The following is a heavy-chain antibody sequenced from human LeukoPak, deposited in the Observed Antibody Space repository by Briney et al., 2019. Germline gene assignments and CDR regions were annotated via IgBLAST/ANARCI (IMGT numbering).Heavy chain of an antibody. CDR1: GYTFTSYD. Sequence: ASVKVSCKASGYTFTSYDINWVRQATGQGLEWMGWMNPNSGNTGYAQKFQGGVTITRNTSISTAYMELSSLRSEDTAVYYCARGYYYDSSGYYYVFFGSANYWFDPWGQGTLVTVSS. V-gene: IGHV1-8*03. J-gene: IGHJ5*02. CDR3: ARGYYYDSSGYYYVFFGSANYWFDP. CDR2: MNPNSGNT. D-gene: IGHD3-22*01.